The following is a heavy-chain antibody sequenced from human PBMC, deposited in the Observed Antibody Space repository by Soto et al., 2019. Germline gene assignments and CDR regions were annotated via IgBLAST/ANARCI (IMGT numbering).Heavy chain of an antibody. D-gene: IGHD2-2*01. V-gene: IGHV1-18*01. J-gene: IGHJ4*02. CDR2: ISGHDGNT. CDR1: GYSLTSYG. CDR3: AREYCSSASCYGPDF. Sequence: ASVKVSCKASGYSLTSYGIGWVRQAPGQGLEWMGWISGHDGNTKYTQKLQGRVTVTTDTSTSTAYMDLRSLRSDDTAVYYCAREYCSSASCYGPDFWGQGTLVTVSS.